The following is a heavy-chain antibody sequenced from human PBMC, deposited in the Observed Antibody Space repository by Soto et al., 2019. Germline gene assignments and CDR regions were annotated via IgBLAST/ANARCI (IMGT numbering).Heavy chain of an antibody. Sequence: QVQLVQSGAEVKKPGASVKVSCKASGYTFTRYHMHWVRQAPGQGLEWMAIIHPSGGSTSYAQKFQGRAPMTRDTSTSTVYMELSSLRSEDTAVYYCARDRADTAMGYWGQGTLVSVSS. V-gene: IGHV1-46*01. D-gene: IGHD5-18*01. J-gene: IGHJ4*02. CDR3: ARDRADTAMGY. CDR1: GYTFTRYH. CDR2: IHPSGGST.